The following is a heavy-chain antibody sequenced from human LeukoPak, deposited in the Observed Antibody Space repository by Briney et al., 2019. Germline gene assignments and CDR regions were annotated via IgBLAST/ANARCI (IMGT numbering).Heavy chain of an antibody. V-gene: IGHV3-30*02. Sequence: GGSLRLSCAASGFTFSNYGLHWVRQVPGKGLEWVAFVFYDGSNQYYADSVKGRFTISRDNSKYTLYLQMNSLRVEDTAVYYCAKDRLVESYAFDIWGQGTMVTVSS. CDR1: GFTFSNYG. CDR3: AKDRLVESYAFDI. J-gene: IGHJ3*02. D-gene: IGHD2-2*01. CDR2: VFYDGSNQ.